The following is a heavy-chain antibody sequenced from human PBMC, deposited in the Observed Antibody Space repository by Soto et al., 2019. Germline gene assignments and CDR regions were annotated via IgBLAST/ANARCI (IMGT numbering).Heavy chain of an antibody. CDR3: ARVIAAAQGSYYYYGMDV. CDR1: GGSISSYY. Sequence: SETLSLTCTVSGGSISSYYWSWIRQPPGKGLEWIGYIYYSGSTNYNPSLKSRVTISVDTSKNQFSLKLSSVTAADTAVYYCARVIAAAQGSYYYYGMDVWGQGTTVTGSS. J-gene: IGHJ6*02. D-gene: IGHD6-13*01. V-gene: IGHV4-59*01. CDR2: IYYSGST.